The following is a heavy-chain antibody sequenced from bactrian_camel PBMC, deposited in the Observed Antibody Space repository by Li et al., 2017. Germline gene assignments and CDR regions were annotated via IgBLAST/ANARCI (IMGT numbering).Heavy chain of an antibody. CDR1: GFTFSSYP. J-gene: IGHJ4*01. CDR2: IDSGGGTT. Sequence: LVESGGGLVQPGGSLRLSCAASGFTFSSYPMSWVRQTPGKGLEWVSNIDSGGGTTYYADSVKGRFTISVDNAKNTLYLQQNSLKTEDSAVYYCAAFGGTWFYTLWGQGTQVTVS. V-gene: IGHV3S31*01. D-gene: IGHD6*01. CDR3: AAFGGTWFYTL.